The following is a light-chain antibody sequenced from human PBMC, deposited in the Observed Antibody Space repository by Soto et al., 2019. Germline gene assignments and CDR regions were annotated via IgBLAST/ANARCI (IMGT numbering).Light chain of an antibody. V-gene: IGKV3-20*01. CDR1: QSVNNRY. Sequence: EIVLTQSPGTLSLSPGERATLSCRASQSVNNRYLAWYQQKPGQTPRLLIYGASNRAAGIPDRFSGSGSGTDFSLIISSLQPDDFATYYCQQYSTYTPRTFGQGTKVDIK. CDR2: GAS. CDR3: QQYSTYTPRT. J-gene: IGKJ1*01.